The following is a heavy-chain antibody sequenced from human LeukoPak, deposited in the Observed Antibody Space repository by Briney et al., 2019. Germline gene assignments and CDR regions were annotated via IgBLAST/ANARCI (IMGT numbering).Heavy chain of an antibody. J-gene: IGHJ4*02. CDR2: ISYDGSNK. Sequence: GGSLRLSCAASGFTFSSYAMHWVRQAPGKGLEWVAVISYDGSNKYYADSVKGGFTISRDNSKDTLYVQMNSLRAEDTAVYYCARDHAMTGYSYGRYFDYWGQGTLLTVSS. D-gene: IGHD5-18*01. V-gene: IGHV3-30*04. CDR1: GFTFSSYA. CDR3: ARDHAMTGYSYGRYFDY.